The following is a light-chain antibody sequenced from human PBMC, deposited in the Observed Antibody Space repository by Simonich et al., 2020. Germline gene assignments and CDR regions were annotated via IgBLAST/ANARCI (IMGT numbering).Light chain of an antibody. V-gene: IGKV3-15*01. Sequence: EIVITQSPATLSVSPGERATLSCRASQSVSSNLAWYQQKPGQAPRLLIYGASTRATGIPARFSGSGSGTEFTLTISSMQSEDFAVYYCQQLNSYPPYTFGQGTKLEIK. CDR2: GAS. J-gene: IGKJ2*01. CDR1: QSVSSN. CDR3: QQLNSYPPYT.